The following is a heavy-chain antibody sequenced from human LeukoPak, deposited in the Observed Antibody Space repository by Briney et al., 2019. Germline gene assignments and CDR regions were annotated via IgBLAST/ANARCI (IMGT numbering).Heavy chain of an antibody. CDR2: TYYRSKWYN. Sequence: SQTLSLTCAISGDSFSSNSAAWNWITQSPSRGLEWLGRTYYRSKWYNDYAVSVKSRITINPDTSKNQFSLQLNSVTPEDTAVYYCARGFGSSWYIESYALDIWGQGTMVTVSS. J-gene: IGHJ3*02. CDR3: ARGFGSSWYIESYALDI. CDR1: GDSFSSNSAA. D-gene: IGHD6-13*01. V-gene: IGHV6-1*01.